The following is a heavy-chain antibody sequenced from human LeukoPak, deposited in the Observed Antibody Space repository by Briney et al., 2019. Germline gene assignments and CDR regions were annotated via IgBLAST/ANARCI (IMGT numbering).Heavy chain of an antibody. CDR3: ARGTLGYCSSTSCHSDY. CDR1: GGSISSGGYY. V-gene: IGHV4-31*03. D-gene: IGHD2-2*01. J-gene: IGHJ4*02. Sequence: PSQTLSLTCTVSGGSISSGGYYWSWIRQHPGKGLEWIGYIYYSGSTYYNPSLKSRVTISVDTSKNQFSLKLSSVTAADTAVYYCARGTLGYCSSTSCHSDYWGQGTLVTVSS. CDR2: IYYSGST.